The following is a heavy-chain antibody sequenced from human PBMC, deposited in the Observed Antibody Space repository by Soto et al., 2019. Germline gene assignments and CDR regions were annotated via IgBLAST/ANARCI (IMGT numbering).Heavy chain of an antibody. V-gene: IGHV3-23*01. CDR2: ISGSGGST. D-gene: IGHD3-9*01. Sequence: GGSLRLSCAASGFTFSSYAMSWVRQAPGKGLEWVSAISGSGGSTYYADSVKGRFTISRDNSKNTLYLQMNGLRAEDTAVYYCAKDRVLRYFDWLLYVFDYWGQGTLVTVSS. CDR3: AKDRVLRYFDWLLYVFDY. CDR1: GFTFSSYA. J-gene: IGHJ4*02.